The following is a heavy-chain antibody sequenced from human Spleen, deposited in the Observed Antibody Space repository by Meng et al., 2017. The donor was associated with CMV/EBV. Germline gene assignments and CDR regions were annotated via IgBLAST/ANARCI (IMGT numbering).Heavy chain of an antibody. CDR2: ISYDGSNK. Sequence: GGSLRLSCAASGFTFSSYAMHWVRQAPGKGLEWVAVISYDGSNKYYADSVKGRFTISRDNSKNTLYLQMNSLRAEDTAVYYCAREWGYCSSTSCTGAFDIWGQGTMVTVSS. J-gene: IGHJ3*02. V-gene: IGHV3-30-3*01. CDR3: AREWGYCSSTSCTGAFDI. D-gene: IGHD2-2*01. CDR1: GFTFSSYA.